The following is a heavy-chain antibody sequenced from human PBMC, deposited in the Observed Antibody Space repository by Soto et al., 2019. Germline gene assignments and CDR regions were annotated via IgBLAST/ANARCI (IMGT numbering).Heavy chain of an antibody. J-gene: IGHJ6*02. CDR2: TSHHSDYI. V-gene: IGHV3-21*01. CDR1: EFTFASYN. D-gene: IGHD3-16*01. CDR3: VRGGSAERQTDGDSSHYYRMDV. Sequence: GGSLRLSCAASEFTFASYNMLWVRQAPGKGLEGGASTSHHSDYIYHADSVKGRFPVSRDNATDYLFLEMTMLRDEDTAVYYCVRGGSAERQTDGDSSHYYRMDVWGQGTTVTVSS.